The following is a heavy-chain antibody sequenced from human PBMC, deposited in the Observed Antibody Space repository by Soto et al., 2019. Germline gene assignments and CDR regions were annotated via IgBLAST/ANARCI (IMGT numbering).Heavy chain of an antibody. CDR2: IDPSDSNT. CDR1: GYSFTSYW. Sequence: GESLKISCQGSGYSFTSYWINWVRQMPGKGLEWMGRIDPSDSNTNYSPSFQGHVTISADKSTSTAYLQWSSLRATDTAVSYWARGPRAIDFDYWGQGTLVTVSS. CDR3: ARGPRAIDFDY. D-gene: IGHD3-10*01. J-gene: IGHJ4*02. V-gene: IGHV5-10-1*01.